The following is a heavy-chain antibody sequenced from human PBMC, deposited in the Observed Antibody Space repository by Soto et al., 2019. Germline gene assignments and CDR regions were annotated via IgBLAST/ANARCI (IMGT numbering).Heavy chain of an antibody. V-gene: IGHV4-34*01. CDR2: FSDSGST. CDR1: GGSFSGNY. J-gene: IGHJ6*02. CDR3: ARGNFYYGLDV. Sequence: PSETLSLTCAVYGGSFSGNYWSWIRQPPGKGLEWIGEFSDSGSTNYNPSLKSRVTISGDMSKSQFSLKLSSVTAADTAVYYCARGNFYYGLDVWGQGTTVTVSS.